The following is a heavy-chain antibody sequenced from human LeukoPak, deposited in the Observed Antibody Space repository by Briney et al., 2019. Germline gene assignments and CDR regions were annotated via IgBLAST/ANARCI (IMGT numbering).Heavy chain of an antibody. CDR2: IYSSGTT. Sequence: GGSLRLSCLASGFTVSRYYFHWVRQAPGKGLEWVSLIYSSGTTYYEESVKDRFIISRDNSKNTVFLQMNTLRAEDTAIYYCARGVVDRATATVLDYWGRGTLVTVSS. V-gene: IGHV3-66*01. CDR1: GFTVSRYY. J-gene: IGHJ4*02. D-gene: IGHD5-24*01. CDR3: ARGVVDRATATVLDY.